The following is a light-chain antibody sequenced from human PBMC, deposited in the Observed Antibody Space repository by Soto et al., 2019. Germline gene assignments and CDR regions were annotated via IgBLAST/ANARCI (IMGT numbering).Light chain of an antibody. V-gene: IGKV3-15*01. CDR3: QQYYDWPIT. Sequence: EVVLTKYTDTLSVSPGERATLSCRASQGISSLLAWYQQKPGQAPRLLIYAASTRAAGIPARFSGSGSGTDFTLTISSLQSEDFAVYYCQQYYDWPITSGQGTRLEI. CDR1: QGISSL. CDR2: AAS. J-gene: IGKJ5*01.